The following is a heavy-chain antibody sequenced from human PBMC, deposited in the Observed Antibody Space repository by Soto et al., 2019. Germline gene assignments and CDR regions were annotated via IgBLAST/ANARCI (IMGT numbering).Heavy chain of an antibody. J-gene: IGHJ4*02. CDR1: GFAFRSYG. D-gene: IGHD6-13*01. CDR2: ISYDGSNK. Sequence: GGALRLSWAASGFAFRSYGMHWVRQAPGKGLEWVAVISYDGSNKYYADSVKGRFTISRDNSKNTLYLQMNSLRAEDTAVYYCAKDPQQQLVLYYFDYWGQGTLVTVSS. CDR3: AKDPQQQLVLYYFDY. V-gene: IGHV3-30*18.